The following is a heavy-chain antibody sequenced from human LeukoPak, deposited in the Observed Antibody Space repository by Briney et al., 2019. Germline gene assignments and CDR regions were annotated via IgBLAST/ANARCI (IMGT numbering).Heavy chain of an antibody. CDR3: AELGMTMIGGV. D-gene: IGHD3-10*02. Sequence: GGSLRLSCAASGFTLSSYWMHWVRQAPGKGLVWVSRINSDGSSTSYADSVKGRFTISRDNAKNTLYLQMNSLRAEDTAVYYCAELGMTMIGGVWGKGTTVTISS. CDR2: INSDGSST. CDR1: GFTLSSYW. J-gene: IGHJ6*03. V-gene: IGHV3-74*01.